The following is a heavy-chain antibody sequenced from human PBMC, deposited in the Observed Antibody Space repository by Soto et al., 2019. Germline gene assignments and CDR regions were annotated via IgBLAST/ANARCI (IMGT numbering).Heavy chain of an antibody. J-gene: IGHJ6*03. Sequence: SETLSLTCAISGDSVSSNSAAWNWIRLSPSRGLEWLARTYYRSRWYNDYAISVRSRITDNPDTSKNQFSLQLTSVTPEDMFVYYCAGTTSHQWYYMDVWGKGTTVTVSS. CDR3: AGTTSHQWYYMDV. V-gene: IGHV6-1*01. CDR2: TYYRSRWYN. CDR1: GDSVSSNSAA. D-gene: IGHD1-7*01.